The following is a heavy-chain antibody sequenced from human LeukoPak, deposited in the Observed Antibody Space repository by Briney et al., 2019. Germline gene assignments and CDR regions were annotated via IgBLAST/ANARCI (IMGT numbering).Heavy chain of an antibody. D-gene: IGHD1-1*01. Sequence: KTSETVSLTGTVSGVTIYNFYWMWMPPPPGNGRVGIIYIYCSRSTNYNPFLGSLVTISVSSTKNKFSLKLSSVTAADKALYYCARVSGNNRYNERGAFDIWGQGTMVTVSS. J-gene: IGHJ3*02. CDR2: IYCSRST. CDR3: ARVSGNNRYNERGAFDI. V-gene: IGHV4-59*01. CDR1: GVTIYNFY.